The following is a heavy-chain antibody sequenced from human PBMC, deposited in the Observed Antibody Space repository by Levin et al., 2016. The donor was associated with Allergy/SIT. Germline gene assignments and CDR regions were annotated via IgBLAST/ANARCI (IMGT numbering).Heavy chain of an antibody. J-gene: IGHJ4*02. CDR2: IDPSDSST. D-gene: IGHD2-15*01. CDR3: ASGRSFFDN. V-gene: IGHV5-10-1*01. Sequence: VRQMPGKGLEWMGRIDPSDSSTNYSPSFQGHVTISTDKSISTAYLHWSSLKASDTAMYYCASGRSFFDNWGQGTLVTVSS.